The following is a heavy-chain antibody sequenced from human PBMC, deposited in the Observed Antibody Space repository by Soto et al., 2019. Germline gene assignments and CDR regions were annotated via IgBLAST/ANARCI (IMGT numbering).Heavy chain of an antibody. V-gene: IGHV4-39*01. CDR1: GGSISSSSYY. Sequence: PSETLSLTCTVSGGSISSSSYYWGWIRQPPGKGLEWIGSIYYSGSTYYNPSLKSRVTISVDTSKNQFSLKLSSVTAADTAVYYCARGYYDILTGYYSPYYFDYWGQGTLVTVSS. CDR3: ARGYYDILTGYYSPYYFDY. J-gene: IGHJ4*02. D-gene: IGHD3-9*01. CDR2: IYYSGST.